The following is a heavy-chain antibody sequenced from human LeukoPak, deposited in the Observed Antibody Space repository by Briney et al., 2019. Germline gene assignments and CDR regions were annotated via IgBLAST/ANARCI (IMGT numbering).Heavy chain of an antibody. CDR1: GFTFSRYS. CDR2: ISWNSGSI. J-gene: IGHJ4*02. D-gene: IGHD3-16*01. CDR3: AKEGGVNYYFDY. V-gene: IGHV3-9*01. Sequence: PGGSLRLSCAASGFTFSRYSMNWVRQAPGKGLEWVSGISWNSGSIGYADSVKGRFTISRDNAKNSLYLQMNSLRAEDTALYYCAKEGGVNYYFDYWGQGTLVTVSS.